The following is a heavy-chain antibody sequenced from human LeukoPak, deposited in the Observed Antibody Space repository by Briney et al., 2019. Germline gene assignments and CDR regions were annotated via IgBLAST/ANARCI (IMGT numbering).Heavy chain of an antibody. D-gene: IGHD2-15*01. V-gene: IGHV3-23*01. CDR1: GFTFSTFA. Sequence: PGGSLRLSCAASGFTFSTFAMIWVRQPPGKGLEWVSSIFPSGGEIHYADSVKGRFTISRDNAKNSLYLQMNSLRAEDTAVYYCAKDRGYCSGSSSCNSFDYWGQGTLVTVSS. J-gene: IGHJ4*02. CDR3: AKDRGYCSGSSSCNSFDY. CDR2: IFPSGGEI.